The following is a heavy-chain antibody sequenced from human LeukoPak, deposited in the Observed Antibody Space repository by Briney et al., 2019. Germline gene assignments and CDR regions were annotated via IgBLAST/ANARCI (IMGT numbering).Heavy chain of an antibody. D-gene: IGHD6-19*01. CDR1: GYTFTSYD. Sequence: GASVKVSCKASGYTFTSYDINWVRQATGQGLEWMGWMNPNSGNTGYAQKFQGRVTMTRNTSISTAYMELSSLRSEDTAVYYCARGSEGWYGGDVNWFDPWGRGTLVTVSS. CDR3: ARGSEGWYGGDVNWFDP. J-gene: IGHJ5*02. CDR2: MNPNSGNT. V-gene: IGHV1-8*01.